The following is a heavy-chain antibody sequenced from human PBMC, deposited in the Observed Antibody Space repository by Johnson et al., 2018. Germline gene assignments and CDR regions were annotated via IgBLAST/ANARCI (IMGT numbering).Heavy chain of an antibody. D-gene: IGHD3-10*01. V-gene: IGHV3-23*04. CDR1: VFTFSIYA. J-gene: IGHJ3*02. CDR2: ISASAGTT. Sequence: EVQLVESGGGLVQPGGSLKLSCTASVFTFSIYAMTWVRQAPGKGLEWVSTISASAGTTYYADSVKGRFTIARDNSKNTLFLQMNSLKAEDTAVYYFAEEASLWFGESGDSFDIWGQGTMVTVSS. CDR3: AEEASLWFGESGDSFDI.